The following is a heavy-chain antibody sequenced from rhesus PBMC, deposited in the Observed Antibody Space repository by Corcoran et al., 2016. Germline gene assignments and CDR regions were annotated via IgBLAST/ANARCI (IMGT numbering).Heavy chain of an antibody. J-gene: IGHJ6*01. V-gene: IGHV4S7*01. D-gene: IGHD5-42*01. CDR3: ARVGVLGIGGLDS. Sequence: QLQLQESGPGLVKPSETLSLTCAVSGGSISSGYGWSWIRQPPGKGLEWIGIFFGSIGSTYYNPSLNSRFTISTDTSKNQFSLKLSSVTAADTAVYYCARVGVLGIGGLDSWGQGVVVTVSS. CDR2: FFGSIGST. CDR1: GGSISSGYG.